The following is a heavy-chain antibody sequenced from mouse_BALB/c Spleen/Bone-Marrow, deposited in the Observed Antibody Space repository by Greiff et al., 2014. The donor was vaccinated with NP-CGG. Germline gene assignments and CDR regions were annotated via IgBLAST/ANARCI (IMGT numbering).Heavy chain of an antibody. CDR2: ISPGSGTA. CDR3: ARGSYYYGSSSPWFAY. D-gene: IGHD1-1*01. Sequence: DLGKPGASVKLSFKASCYTFPSYWVNWVKQRPGQGLWWIGRISPGSGTAYYNEMFKGKATLTVDTSSTTAYIQLSSLSSEDSAVYFCARGSYYYGSSSPWFAYWGQGTLVTVSA. J-gene: IGHJ3*01. V-gene: IGHV1S41*01. CDR1: CYTFPSYW.